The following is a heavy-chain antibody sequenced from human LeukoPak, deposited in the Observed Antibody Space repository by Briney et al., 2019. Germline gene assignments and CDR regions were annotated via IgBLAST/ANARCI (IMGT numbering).Heavy chain of an antibody. D-gene: IGHD3-22*01. CDR2: IYTSGST. Sequence: PSETLSLTCSVSGGSISSGGYYWIWIRQPAGKGLEWIGRIYTSGSTNYNPSLKSRVTMSFDASNNQFSLRLSSVTAADTAVYYCARVTTGGYYNYWGQGTLVTVSS. V-gene: IGHV4-61*02. J-gene: IGHJ4*02. CDR1: GGSISSGGYY. CDR3: ARVTTGGYYNY.